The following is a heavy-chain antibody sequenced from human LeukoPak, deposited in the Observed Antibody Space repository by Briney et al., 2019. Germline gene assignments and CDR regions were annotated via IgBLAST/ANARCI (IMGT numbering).Heavy chain of an antibody. Sequence: PSETLSLTCTVSGVSISDYSWSWVRQPPGKGLEWIGCIYYTGSTDYNPSPKSRGTMSLDTSKDPFSLNLRSVTATDTAVYYCARRTYYDTLTGYNYWYFDLWGRGTLVTVSS. D-gene: IGHD3-9*01. J-gene: IGHJ2*01. CDR3: ARRTYYDTLTGYNYWYFDL. V-gene: IGHV4-59*01. CDR2: IYYTGST. CDR1: GVSISDYS.